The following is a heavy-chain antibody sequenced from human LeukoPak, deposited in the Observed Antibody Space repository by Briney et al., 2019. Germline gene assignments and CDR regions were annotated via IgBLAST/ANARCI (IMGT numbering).Heavy chain of an antibody. D-gene: IGHD2-21*02. CDR3: ARTLYCGGDCPDDAFDI. Sequence: SETLSLTCTVSGGSISSYYWSWIRQPPGKGLEWIGDIYYSGSTNYNPSLKSRVTISVNTSKSQFSLKLSSVTAADTAVYYCARTLYCGGDCPDDAFDIWGQGTMVTVSS. CDR1: GGSISSYY. J-gene: IGHJ3*02. V-gene: IGHV4-59*12. CDR2: IYYSGST.